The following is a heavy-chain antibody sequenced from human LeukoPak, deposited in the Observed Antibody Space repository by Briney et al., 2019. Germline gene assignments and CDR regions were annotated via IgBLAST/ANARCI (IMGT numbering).Heavy chain of an antibody. V-gene: IGHV3-30*18. CDR1: GFALSTYG. J-gene: IGHJ4*02. CDR2: ISSDGSNK. Sequence: GRSLRLSCAASGFALSTYGMHWVRQAPGKGLEWVAVISSDGSNKFYADSVKGRFTISRDGSKNTLYLQMNSPRPDDTAVYFCAKPQVTANWYYFHYWGPGTLVTVSS. D-gene: IGHD2-21*02. CDR3: AKPQVTANWYYFHY.